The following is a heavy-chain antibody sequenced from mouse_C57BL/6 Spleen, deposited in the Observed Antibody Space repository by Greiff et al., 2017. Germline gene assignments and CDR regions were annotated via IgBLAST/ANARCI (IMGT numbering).Heavy chain of an antibody. CDR2: IDPSDSYT. D-gene: IGHD1-1*01. CDR3: YYGSGAY. Sequence: QVQLKESGAELVKPGASVKLSCKASGYTFTSYWMQWVKQRPGQGLEWIGEIDPSDSYTNYNQKFKGKATLTVDTSSSTAYMQLSSLTSEDSAVYYCYYGSGAYWGQGTLVTVSA. V-gene: IGHV1-50*01. CDR1: GYTFTSYW. J-gene: IGHJ3*01.